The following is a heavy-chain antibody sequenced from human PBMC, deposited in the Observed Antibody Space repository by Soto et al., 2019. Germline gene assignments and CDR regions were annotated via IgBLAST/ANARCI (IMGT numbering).Heavy chain of an antibody. CDR2: MNPNSGNT. CDR1: GYTFTKFD. D-gene: IGHD4-17*01. J-gene: IGHJ5*02. Sequence: QVQLVQSGAEVKKPGASVRVSCKASGYTFTKFDINWVRQAPGQGLEWMGWMNPNSGNTGYAQKFQGRVTMTRNTSITTAYMELSTLRSEDTAVYYCVRGDYGDYSNWFDPWGQGTLVTVSS. CDR3: VRGDYGDYSNWFDP. V-gene: IGHV1-8*01.